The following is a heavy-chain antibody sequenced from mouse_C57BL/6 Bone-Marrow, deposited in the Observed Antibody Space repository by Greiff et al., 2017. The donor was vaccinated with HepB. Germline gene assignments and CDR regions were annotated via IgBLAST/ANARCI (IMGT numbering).Heavy chain of an antibody. Sequence: EVQRVESGGGLVQPGGSLKLSCAASGFTFSDYYMYWVRQTPEKRLEWVAYISNGGGSTYYPDTVKGRFTISRDNAKNTLYLQMSRLKSEDTAMYYCARRLFYSNYWYFDVWGTGTTVTVSS. CDR2: ISNGGGST. CDR3: ARRLFYSNYWYFDV. V-gene: IGHV5-12*01. D-gene: IGHD2-5*01. CDR1: GFTFSDYY. J-gene: IGHJ1*03.